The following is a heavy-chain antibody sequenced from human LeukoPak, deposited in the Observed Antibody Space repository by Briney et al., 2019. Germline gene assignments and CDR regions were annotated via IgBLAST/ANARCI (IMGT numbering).Heavy chain of an antibody. D-gene: IGHD3-3*01. CDR3: ARLGYDFWSGIEGFDY. J-gene: IGHJ4*02. CDR1: GYSISSGYY. Sequence: KTSETLSLTCTVSGYSISSGYYWGWIRQPPGKGLEWIGEINHSGSTNYNPSLKSRVTISVDTSKNQFSLKLSSVTAADTAVYYCARLGYDFWSGIEGFDYWGQGTLVTVSS. CDR2: INHSGST. V-gene: IGHV4-38-2*02.